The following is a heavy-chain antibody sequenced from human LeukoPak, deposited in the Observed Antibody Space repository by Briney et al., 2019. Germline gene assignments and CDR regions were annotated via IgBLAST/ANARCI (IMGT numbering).Heavy chain of an antibody. Sequence: GGSLRLSCAASGFTFSSYAMSWVRQAPGKGLEWVSYISSSSSTIYYADSVKGRFTISRDNAKNSLYLQMNSLRDEDTAVYYCARDKRGILTGRAEYFQHWGQGTLVTVSS. CDR2: ISSSSSTI. V-gene: IGHV3-48*02. CDR1: GFTFSSYA. J-gene: IGHJ1*01. D-gene: IGHD3-9*01. CDR3: ARDKRGILTGRAEYFQH.